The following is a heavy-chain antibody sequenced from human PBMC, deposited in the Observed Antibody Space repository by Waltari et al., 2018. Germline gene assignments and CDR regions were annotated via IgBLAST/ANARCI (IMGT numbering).Heavy chain of an antibody. CDR2: VNPSTGGT. Sequence: QVQLVQSGAEMSKPGTAVNVYCRTSGYAFTDCYIHWLRQAPGQGLAWMGCVNPSTGGTNYAQKFRDRVAMTRHTSINTASMELNRLRLDDTAVYFCARAILRFLKPIDSWGQGTLVTVSS. J-gene: IGHJ4*02. V-gene: IGHV1-2*02. D-gene: IGHD3-3*01. CDR3: ARAILRFLKPIDS. CDR1: GYAFTDCY.